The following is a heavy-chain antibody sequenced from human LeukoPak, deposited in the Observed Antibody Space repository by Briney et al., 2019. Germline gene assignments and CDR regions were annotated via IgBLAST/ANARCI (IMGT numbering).Heavy chain of an antibody. V-gene: IGHV1-8*03. CDR2: MNPNSGNT. Sequence: ASVKVSCKASGYTFTSYDINWVRQATGQGLEWMGWMNPNSGNTGYAQKFQGRVTITRNTSISTAYMELSSLRSEDTAVYYCARDGYYFYGVDVWGQGTTVTVSS. CDR3: ARDGYYFYGVDV. J-gene: IGHJ6*02. CDR1: GYTFTSYD.